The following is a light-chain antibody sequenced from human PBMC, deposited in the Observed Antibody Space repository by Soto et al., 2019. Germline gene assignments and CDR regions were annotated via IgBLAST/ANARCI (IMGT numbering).Light chain of an antibody. Sequence: EVVMTQSPATLSMSPGERATLSCRASQSVSSSLAWYQQKPGQAPRLLIYGASTRATGSPDRFSGSGFKTKFTITNSILQAENFAIYYCQQYNNWWTFGQGTKVEI. J-gene: IGKJ1*01. CDR2: GAS. CDR1: QSVSSS. V-gene: IGKV3-15*01. CDR3: QQYNNWWT.